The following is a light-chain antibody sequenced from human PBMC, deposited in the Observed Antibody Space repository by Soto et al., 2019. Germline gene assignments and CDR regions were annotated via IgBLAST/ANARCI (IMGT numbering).Light chain of an antibody. V-gene: IGLV2-14*01. CDR1: SSDVGGYSY. Sequence: QSALTQPASVSGSPGQSITISCTGTSSDVGGYSYVSWYQQHPGKTPKIMIYEVSNRPSGVSHRFSGSKSGNTASLTISGLQPEDEADYYCSSFSSVAREVFGGGTKLTVL. CDR2: EVS. J-gene: IGLJ3*02. CDR3: SSFSSVAREV.